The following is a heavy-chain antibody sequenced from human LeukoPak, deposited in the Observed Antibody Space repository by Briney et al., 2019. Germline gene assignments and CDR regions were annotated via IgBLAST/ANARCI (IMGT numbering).Heavy chain of an antibody. J-gene: IGHJ5*02. CDR2: IWYDGSNK. CDR3: AKDRTVRTRGWFDP. D-gene: IGHD3-10*01. CDR1: GFTFSSYG. Sequence: GGSLRLSCAASGFTFSSYGRHWVRQAPGRGLEGVAVIWYDGSNKYYAYSVKGRFTISRDNSKNTLYLKMNSLRAEDTAVYYCAKDRTVRTRGWFDPWGQGTLVTVSS. V-gene: IGHV3-33*06.